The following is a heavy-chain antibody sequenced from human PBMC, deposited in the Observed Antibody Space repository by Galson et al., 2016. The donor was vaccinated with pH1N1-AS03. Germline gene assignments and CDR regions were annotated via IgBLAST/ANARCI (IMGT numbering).Heavy chain of an antibody. CDR2: ITGVGVTM. CDR3: TRDGTDTYFDFDF. Sequence: SLRLSCAASGFAFRSHSMNWVRQAPGKGLEWISYITGVGVTMYGDSVRGRFVLSRDNAKNSVSLQMNSLRAEDTAISYCTRDGTDTYFDFDFWGQGTLVTVSS. CDR1: GFAFRSHS. V-gene: IGHV3-48*03. D-gene: IGHD2/OR15-2a*01. J-gene: IGHJ4*02.